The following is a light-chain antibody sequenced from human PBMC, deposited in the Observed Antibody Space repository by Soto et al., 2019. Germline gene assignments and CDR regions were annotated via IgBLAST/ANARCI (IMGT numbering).Light chain of an antibody. J-gene: IGLJ1*01. CDR1: SSDVGGYNY. CDR2: EVN. V-gene: IGLV2-8*01. Sequence: QSVLTQPPSPSGSPGQSVTISCTGTSSDVGGYNYVSWYQQYPGKVPKLMIYEVNKRPSGVPDRFSGSKSGNTASLTVSGLQAEDEADYYCTSYAGGNNVFGTGTKVTVL. CDR3: TSYAGGNNV.